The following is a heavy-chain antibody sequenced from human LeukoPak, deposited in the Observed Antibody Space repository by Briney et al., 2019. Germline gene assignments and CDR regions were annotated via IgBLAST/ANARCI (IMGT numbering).Heavy chain of an antibody. V-gene: IGHV4-34*01. Sequence: SETLSLTCAVYGGSFSGYYWSWIRQPPGKGLEWIGEINHSGSTNYNPSLKSRVTISVDTSKNQFSLKLSSVTAADTAVYYCARGPQLYKTYYYDSSGYPPRDDAFDIWGQGTMVTVSS. CDR1: GGSFSGYY. J-gene: IGHJ3*02. CDR2: INHSGST. CDR3: ARGPQLYKTYYYDSSGYPPRDDAFDI. D-gene: IGHD3-22*01.